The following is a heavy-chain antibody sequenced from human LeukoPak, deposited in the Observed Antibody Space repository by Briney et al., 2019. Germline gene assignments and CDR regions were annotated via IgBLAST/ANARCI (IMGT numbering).Heavy chain of an antibody. Sequence: GGSLRLSCAASGVTFSNAWMSWVRQAPGKGLEWVGRIKSKTDGGTIDYAAPVKGRFTISRDDSKNTLYLQLSSLKTEDTAVYYCTTSPRSDCSSSSCLGNWYDPWGQGTLVTVSS. CDR3: TTSPRSDCSSSSCLGNWYDP. J-gene: IGHJ5*02. CDR1: GVTFSNAW. CDR2: IKSKTDGGTI. V-gene: IGHV3-15*01. D-gene: IGHD2-2*01.